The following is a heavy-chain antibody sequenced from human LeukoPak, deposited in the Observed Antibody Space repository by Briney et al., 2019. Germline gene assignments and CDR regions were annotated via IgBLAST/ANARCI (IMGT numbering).Heavy chain of an antibody. CDR1: GGSISSYY. CDR2: IYYSGST. V-gene: IGHV4-59*01. CDR3: ARVHADFYYYYGMDV. Sequence: SETLSLTCTVSGGSISSYYWRWIRQPPGKGLEWIGYIYYSGSTNYNPSLKSRVTISVDTSKNQFSLKLSSVTAADTAVYYRARVHADFYYYYGMDVWGKGTTVTVSS. J-gene: IGHJ6*04. D-gene: IGHD2-21*02.